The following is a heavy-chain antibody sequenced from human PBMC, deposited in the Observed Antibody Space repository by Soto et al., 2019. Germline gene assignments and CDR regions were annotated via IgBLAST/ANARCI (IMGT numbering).Heavy chain of an antibody. J-gene: IGHJ3*02. CDR1: GGSISTYY. CDR2: IYYSGST. V-gene: IGHV4-59*08. Sequence: SETLSLTCTVSGGSISTYYWSWIRQPPGKGLEWIGYIYYSGSTNYNPSLKSRVTISVDTSNNHFSLKLSSVTAADTAVYYCARPYSSGWYAAFDIWGQGTMVTVSS. D-gene: IGHD6-19*01. CDR3: ARPYSSGWYAAFDI.